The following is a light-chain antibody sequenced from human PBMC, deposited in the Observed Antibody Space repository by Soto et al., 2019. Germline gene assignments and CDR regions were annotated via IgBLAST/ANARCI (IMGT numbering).Light chain of an antibody. V-gene: IGKV3-20*01. Sequence: EIVLTQSPGTLSLSPGERATLSCRASQSLSSIYLAWYQQKPGQAPRLLIYGASSRATGIPDRFSGSGSGTDFTLTISRLEPEDFAVYYCQQYRSSPYTFGQGTKLEIK. CDR2: GAS. CDR3: QQYRSSPYT. J-gene: IGKJ2*01. CDR1: QSLSSIY.